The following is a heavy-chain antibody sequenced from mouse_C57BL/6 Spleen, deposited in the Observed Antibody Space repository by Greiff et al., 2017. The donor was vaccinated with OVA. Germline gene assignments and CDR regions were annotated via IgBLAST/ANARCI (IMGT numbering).Heavy chain of an antibody. CDR2: IYPGDGDT. D-gene: IGHD1-1*01. J-gene: IGHJ3*01. V-gene: IGHV1-80*01. Sequence: QVQLKQSGAELVKPGASVKISCKASGYAFSSYWMNWVKQRPGKGLEWIGQIYPGDGDTNYNGKFKGKATLTADKSSSTAYMQLSSLTSEDSAVYFCARVYYYGSSPLGFAYWGQGTLVTVSA. CDR1: GYAFSSYW. CDR3: ARVYYYGSSPLGFAY.